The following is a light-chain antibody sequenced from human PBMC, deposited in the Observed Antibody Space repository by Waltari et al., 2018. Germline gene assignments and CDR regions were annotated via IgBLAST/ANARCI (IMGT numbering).Light chain of an antibody. Sequence: QSVLTHPPSVSAAPGQRVTISSSGGNSNIRNNYVTWYQQFPGTAPKLLIFDKNKRPLGIPDRFSASKSGTSATLAIAGLQTGDEADYYCGAWDSSLSSVVFGGGTKLTVL. CDR1: NSNIRNNY. J-gene: IGLJ3*02. CDR3: GAWDSSLSSVV. CDR2: DKN. V-gene: IGLV1-51*01.